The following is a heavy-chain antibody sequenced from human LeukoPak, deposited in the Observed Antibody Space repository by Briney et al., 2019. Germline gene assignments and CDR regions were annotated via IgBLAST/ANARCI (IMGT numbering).Heavy chain of an antibody. J-gene: IGHJ5*01. CDR1: AFIFSGHW. CDR2: IKEDGSAR. CDR3: ARDPRDDHNSLDS. Sequence: GGSLRLSCEGSAFIFSGHWMNWVRQTPGKGLEWVANIKEDGSARYYVDSVKGRFTISRDNAKNFLYLQMTSLRVEDTAMYYCARDPRDDHNSLDSWGQGTQVTVSS. V-gene: IGHV3-7*03.